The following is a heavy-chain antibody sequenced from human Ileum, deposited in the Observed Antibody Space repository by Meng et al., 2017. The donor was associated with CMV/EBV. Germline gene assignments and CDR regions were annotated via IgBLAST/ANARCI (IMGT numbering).Heavy chain of an antibody. D-gene: IGHD4-17*01. CDR2: ISGGGGKT. V-gene: IGHV3-23*01. Sequence: GESLKISCVASEFSFRSYWMSWVRQAPGKGLEWVSTISGGGGKTYYADSVRGRFTISRDNSRRTLYLQMNSLRAEDTAVYYCARNPVTNRRGSHFDYWGQGTLVTVSS. CDR3: ARNPVTNRRGSHFDY. J-gene: IGHJ4*02. CDR1: EFSFRSYW.